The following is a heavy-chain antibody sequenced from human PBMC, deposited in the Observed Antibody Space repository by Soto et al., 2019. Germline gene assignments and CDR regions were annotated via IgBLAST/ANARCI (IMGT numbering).Heavy chain of an antibody. J-gene: IGHJ4*02. CDR1: GFTFSDYY. CDR3: ARLAPPIDY. Sequence: GSLRLSCAASGFTFSDYYMSWLRQAPGKRLEWVSYISTSGSTIYYADAVKGRFTISRDNAKNSLYLQMNGLRAEDTAVYYCARLAPPIDYWGQGTLVTVSS. V-gene: IGHV3-11*01. D-gene: IGHD5-12*01. CDR2: ISTSGSTI.